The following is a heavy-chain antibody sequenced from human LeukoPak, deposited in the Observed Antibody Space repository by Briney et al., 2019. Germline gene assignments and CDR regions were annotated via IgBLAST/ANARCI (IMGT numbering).Heavy chain of an antibody. D-gene: IGHD3-10*01. CDR3: ARGVRMGYYFDY. Sequence: SVKVSCKATGGTFSSYAISWVRQAPGQGLEWMGGIIPIFGTANYAQKFQGRVTITADESTSTAYMELSSLRSEDTAVYYCARGVRMGYYFDYWGQGTLVTVSS. J-gene: IGHJ4*02. V-gene: IGHV1-69*01. CDR2: IIPIFGTA. CDR1: GGTFSSYA.